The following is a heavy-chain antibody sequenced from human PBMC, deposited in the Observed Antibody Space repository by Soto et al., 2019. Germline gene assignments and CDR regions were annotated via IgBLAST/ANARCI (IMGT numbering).Heavy chain of an antibody. D-gene: IGHD2-15*01. V-gene: IGHV4-34*01. CDR3: AREVVVAATCFDY. CDR1: GGSFSGYY. Sequence: QVQLQQWGAGLLKPSETMSLTCAVYGGSFSGYYWSWIRQPPGKGLEWIGAINHSGSTNYNTSLKRRVTTSVDTSKKQFSQKLSSVTAADTAVYYCAREVVVAATCFDYWGQGTLVTVSS. CDR2: INHSGST. J-gene: IGHJ4*02.